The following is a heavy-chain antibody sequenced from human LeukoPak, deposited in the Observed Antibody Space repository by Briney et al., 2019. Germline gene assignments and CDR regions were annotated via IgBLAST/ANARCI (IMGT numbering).Heavy chain of an antibody. J-gene: IGHJ4*02. CDR2: IYNTGST. V-gene: IGHV3-53*01. CDR1: GFTVSTNC. D-gene: IGHD3-10*01. CDR3: ARLPGAGEVDY. Sequence: GGSLRLSCAASGFTVSTNCMIWVRQPPGKGLEWVSVIYNTGSTYNADSVKGRFTISRHNSKSVLYLEMNSLRAEDTAVYYCARLPGAGEVDYWGQGTLVTVSS.